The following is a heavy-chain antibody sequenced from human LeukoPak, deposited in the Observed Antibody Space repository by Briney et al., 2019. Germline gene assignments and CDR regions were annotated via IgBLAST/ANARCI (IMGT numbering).Heavy chain of an antibody. V-gene: IGHV4-59*12. J-gene: IGHJ4*02. Sequence: SQTLSLTCTVSGGSISSYYRSWIRQPPGKGLECIGYIYYSGSTNYNPSLKSRVTISVDTSKNQFSLKLSSVTAADTAVYYCARPATVTTAGYGYWGQGTLVTVSS. CDR2: IYYSGST. D-gene: IGHD4-11*01. CDR3: ARPATVTTAGYGY. CDR1: GGSISSYY.